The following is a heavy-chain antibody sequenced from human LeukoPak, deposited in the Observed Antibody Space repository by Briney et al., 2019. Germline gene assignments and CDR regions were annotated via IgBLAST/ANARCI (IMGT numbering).Heavy chain of an antibody. D-gene: IGHD2-15*01. CDR2: TYYRSKWYN. V-gene: IGHV6-1*01. Sequence: SQTLSLTCAISGDIVSSNSAAWNWIRQSPSRGLEWLGRTYYRSKWYNDYAVSVKSRITINPDTSKNQFSLQLNSVTPEDTAVYYCARDLRIESSKPPYCSGGSCYSYYYYYGMDVWGQGTTVTVSS. CDR3: ARDLRIESSKPPYCSGGSCYSYYYYYGMDV. CDR1: GDIVSSNSAA. J-gene: IGHJ6*02.